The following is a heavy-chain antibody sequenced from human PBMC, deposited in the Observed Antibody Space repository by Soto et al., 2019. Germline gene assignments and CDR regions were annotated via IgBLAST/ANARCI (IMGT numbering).Heavy chain of an antibody. V-gene: IGHV3-30-3*01. Sequence: QVQLVESGGGVVQPGRSLRLSCAASGFTFSSYAMHWVRQAPGKGLEWVAVISYDGSNKYYADSVKGRFTISRDNSKNKLYLKMNSLRAEDTAVYYWEREKQWLSQPYYYGMDVWGHGTTVTVSS. CDR2: ISYDGSNK. D-gene: IGHD6-19*01. CDR1: GFTFSSYA. CDR3: EREKQWLSQPYYYGMDV. J-gene: IGHJ6*01.